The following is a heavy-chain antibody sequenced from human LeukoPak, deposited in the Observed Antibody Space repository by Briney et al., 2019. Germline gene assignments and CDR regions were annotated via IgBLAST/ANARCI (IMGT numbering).Heavy chain of an antibody. CDR2: MNPKSGST. CDR1: GYTFTSYG. V-gene: IGHV1-8*02. Sequence: ASVKVSCKASGYTFTSYGISWVRQAPGQGLEWMGWMNPKSGSTGYAQKFQGRVTMTRNTSISTAYVELSSLRSEDTAVYYCARSRGSYYEAFDIWGQGTMVTVSS. J-gene: IGHJ3*02. CDR3: ARSRGSYYEAFDI. D-gene: IGHD1-26*01.